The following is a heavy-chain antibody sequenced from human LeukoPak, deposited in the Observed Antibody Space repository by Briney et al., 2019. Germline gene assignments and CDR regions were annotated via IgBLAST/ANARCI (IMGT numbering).Heavy chain of an antibody. V-gene: IGHV3-53*04. D-gene: IGHD5-24*01. J-gene: IGHJ4*02. CDR1: GFTVSSNY. Sequence: PGGSLRLSCAASGFTVSSNYMSWVRQAPGKGLEWVSVIYSGGSTYYADSVKGRFTISRHYSKNTLYLQMNSLRAEDTAVYYCASSSRDGYNYYWGQGTLVTVSS. CDR3: ASSSRDGYNYY. CDR2: IYSGGST.